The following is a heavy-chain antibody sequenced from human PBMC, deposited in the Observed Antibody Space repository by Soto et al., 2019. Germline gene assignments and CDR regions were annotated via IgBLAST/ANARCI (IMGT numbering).Heavy chain of an antibody. J-gene: IGHJ4*02. CDR3: ARDYMAVVD. V-gene: IGHV4-31*03. D-gene: IGHD2-15*01. CDR1: GSSISSGSYY. CDR2: IYHSGST. Sequence: SETLSLTCTVSGSSISSGSYYWSWIRQHPGKGLEWIGYIYHSGSTYYNPSLKSRATISLDTSKNQFSLKLSSVTAADTAVYYCARDYMAVVDCGQGTLVTVS.